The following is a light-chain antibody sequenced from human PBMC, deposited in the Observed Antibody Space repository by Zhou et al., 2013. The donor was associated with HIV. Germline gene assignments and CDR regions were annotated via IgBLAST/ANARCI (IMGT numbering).Light chain of an antibody. Sequence: ERVMTQSPSTLSLSPGERATLSCRASQSVRSGVAWYQQKPGQAPRLLIYGASSRATGIPDRFSGGGSGTDFTLTINRLEPEDFAVYYCQQRSNWPITFGQGTRLEIK. V-gene: IGKV3D-20*02. CDR1: QSVRSG. CDR2: GAS. CDR3: QQRSNWPIT. J-gene: IGKJ5*01.